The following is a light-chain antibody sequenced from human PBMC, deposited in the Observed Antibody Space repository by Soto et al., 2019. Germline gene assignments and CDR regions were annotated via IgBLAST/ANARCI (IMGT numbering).Light chain of an antibody. Sequence: EIVMTQPPATLSVSPGERATLSCRASQSVSSNLAWYQQKPGQAPRLLIYGASTRATGIPDRFSGSGSGTDFTLTISRLEPDDFAVYYCQQYGYSPTFGGGTKVDI. V-gene: IGKV3-15*01. CDR2: GAS. CDR1: QSVSSN. J-gene: IGKJ4*01. CDR3: QQYGYSPT.